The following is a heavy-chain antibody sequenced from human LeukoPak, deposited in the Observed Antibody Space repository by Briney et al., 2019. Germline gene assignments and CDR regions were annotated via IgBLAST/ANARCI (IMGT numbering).Heavy chain of an antibody. Sequence: GGSLRLSCAASGFTFSSYGMHWVRQAPGKGLEWVAVMWHDGGEKYYADSVKGRFTISRDDSKNSLHLQMNTLRAEDTAIYYCARDSPDYGGKGFDYWGQGTLVTVSS. V-gene: IGHV3-33*01. CDR3: ARDSPDYGGKGFDY. CDR1: GFTFSSYG. J-gene: IGHJ4*02. CDR2: MWHDGGEK. D-gene: IGHD4-23*01.